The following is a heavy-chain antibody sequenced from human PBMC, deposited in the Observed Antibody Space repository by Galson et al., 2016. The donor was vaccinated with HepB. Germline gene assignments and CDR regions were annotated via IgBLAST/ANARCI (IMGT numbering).Heavy chain of an antibody. D-gene: IGHD2-15*01. V-gene: IGHV4-59*08. CDR2: IYYSGST. CDR1: GASISTYY. CDR3: ARPYCSCGSCSPNDAFDI. J-gene: IGHJ3*02. Sequence: SETLSLTCTVSGASISTYYWSWIRQPPGKGLEWIGYIYYSGSTNYNPSLKSRVTISKDTSKNQFSLKLSSVTAADTAVYYCARPYCSCGSCSPNDAFDIWGQGTMVTVSS.